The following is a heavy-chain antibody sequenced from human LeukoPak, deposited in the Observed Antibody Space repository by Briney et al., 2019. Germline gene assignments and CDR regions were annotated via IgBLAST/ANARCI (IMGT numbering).Heavy chain of an antibody. Sequence: GGSLRLSCAASGFTFSSYSMNWVRQAPGKGLEWVSSISSSSSYIYYADSVKGRFTISRDNAKNSLYLQMNSLRAEVTAVYYCARDRDRIAVAGTAFDIWGQGTMVTVSS. CDR2: ISSSSSYI. CDR1: GFTFSSYS. V-gene: IGHV3-21*01. CDR3: ARDRDRIAVAGTAFDI. D-gene: IGHD6-19*01. J-gene: IGHJ3*02.